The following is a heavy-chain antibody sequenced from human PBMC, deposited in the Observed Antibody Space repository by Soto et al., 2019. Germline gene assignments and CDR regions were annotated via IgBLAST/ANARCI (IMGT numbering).Heavy chain of an antibody. Sequence: QVQLVQSGAEVKKPGASAKVSCKASGYTFSSSDISWVRQTPGQGLEWMGWISAYTGNTNYAQRLQGRLTMTTDTSTNTAYMELRSVRYNETAVYYCALGGPISGSYWGGDYWGQGTLVTVSS. J-gene: IGHJ4*02. CDR3: ALGGPISGSYWGGDY. CDR2: ISAYTGNT. CDR1: GYTFSSSD. V-gene: IGHV1-18*01. D-gene: IGHD1-26*01.